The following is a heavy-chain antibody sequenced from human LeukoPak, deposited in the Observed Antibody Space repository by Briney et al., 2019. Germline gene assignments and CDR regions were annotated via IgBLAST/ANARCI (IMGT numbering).Heavy chain of an antibody. Sequence: PSETLSLTCTVSGGSISSSSYYWGWIRQPPGKGLEWIGSIYYSGSTYYNPSLKSRATISVDTSKNQFSLKLSSVTAADTAVYYCARTIAAQPGYFDYWGQGTLVTVSS. CDR3: ARTIAAQPGYFDY. CDR1: GGSISSSSYY. J-gene: IGHJ4*02. CDR2: IYYSGST. D-gene: IGHD6-13*01. V-gene: IGHV4-39*01.